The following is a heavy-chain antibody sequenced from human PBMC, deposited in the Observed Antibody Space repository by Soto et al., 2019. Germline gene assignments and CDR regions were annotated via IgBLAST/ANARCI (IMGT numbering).Heavy chain of an antibody. CDR1: GFTLSSYG. Sequence: GGSLRLSCAASGFTLSSYGMHWVRQAPGKGLEWVAVISYDGSNKYYADSVKGRFTISRDNSKNTLYLQMNSLRAEDTAVYYCAKDPSYYYDSSGYFRGGEIGYFDYWGQGTLVTVSS. CDR3: AKDPSYYYDSSGYFRGGEIGYFDY. CDR2: ISYDGSNK. J-gene: IGHJ4*02. V-gene: IGHV3-30*18. D-gene: IGHD3-22*01.